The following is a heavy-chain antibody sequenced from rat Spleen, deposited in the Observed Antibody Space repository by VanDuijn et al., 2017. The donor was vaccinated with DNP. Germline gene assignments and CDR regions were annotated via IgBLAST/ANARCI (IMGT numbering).Heavy chain of an antibody. CDR3: AQEGLGLSFAY. CDR1: GFTFSSYW. Sequence: EVQLVESGGDLVQPGRSLKLSCVASGFTFSSYWMFWIRQAPGKGLEWVSSINTDGGNTYYPDSVKGRFTISRDNAENTVYLQLNSLRSEDTATYYCAQEGLGLSFAYWGQGALVTVSS. V-gene: IGHV5-58*01. J-gene: IGHJ3*01. CDR2: INTDGGNT.